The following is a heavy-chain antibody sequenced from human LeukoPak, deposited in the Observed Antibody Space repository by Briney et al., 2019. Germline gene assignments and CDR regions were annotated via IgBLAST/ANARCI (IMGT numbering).Heavy chain of an antibody. V-gene: IGHV3-23*01. CDR3: AKDSDSGSYYVSHDAFDI. CDR1: GFTFSTYG. J-gene: IGHJ3*02. CDR2: IGGSGGGT. Sequence: PGGSLRLSCAASGFTFSTYGMSWVRQAPGKGLEWVSAIGGSGGGTYYADSVKGRFTISRDNSKNTLYLQMNSLRAEDTAVYYCAKDSDSGSYYVSHDAFDIWGQGTMVTVSS. D-gene: IGHD1-26*01.